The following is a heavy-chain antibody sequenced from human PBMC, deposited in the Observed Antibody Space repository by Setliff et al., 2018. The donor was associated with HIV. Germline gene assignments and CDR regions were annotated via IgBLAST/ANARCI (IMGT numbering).Heavy chain of an antibody. D-gene: IGHD5-12*01. J-gene: IGHJ5*02. V-gene: IGHV4-39*07. CDR3: ASSVDIVATGGP. Sequence: SETLSLTCTASGGSINSTSYYWGWIRQPPGNGLEWIGSIYHSGSTYYNPSLKSRVTISVDTSKNQFSLKLSSVTAADTAVYYCASSVDIVATGGPWGQGTLVTVSS. CDR1: GGSINSTSYY. CDR2: IYHSGST.